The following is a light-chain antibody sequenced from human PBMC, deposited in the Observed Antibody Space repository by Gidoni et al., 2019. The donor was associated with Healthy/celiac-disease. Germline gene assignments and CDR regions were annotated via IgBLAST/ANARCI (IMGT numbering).Light chain of an antibody. CDR2: STN. V-gene: IGLV1-44*01. CDR1: SSNIGRNT. Sequence: SVLPQPPYASGTPGQRVIVSCSGSSSNIGRNTVNWYQQLPGPAPKLLIYSTNQRPSGVPDRFSGSKAGTSASLAISGLQSEDEADYYCAAWDDSLNGHWVFGGGTKLTV. J-gene: IGLJ3*02. CDR3: AAWDDSLNGHWV.